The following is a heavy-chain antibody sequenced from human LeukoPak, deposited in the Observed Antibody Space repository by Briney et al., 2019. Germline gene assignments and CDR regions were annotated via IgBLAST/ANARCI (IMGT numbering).Heavy chain of an antibody. CDR1: GYTFTSYG. CDR3: ARELRRNYCSSTSCYPNWFDP. CDR2: ISAYNGNT. Sequence: GASVKVSCTASGYTFTSYGISWVRQAPGQGLEWMGWISAYNGNTNYAQKLQGRVTMTTDTSTSTAYMELRSLRSDDTAVYYCARELRRNYCSSTSCYPNWFDPWGQGTLVTVSP. V-gene: IGHV1-18*01. D-gene: IGHD2-2*01. J-gene: IGHJ5*02.